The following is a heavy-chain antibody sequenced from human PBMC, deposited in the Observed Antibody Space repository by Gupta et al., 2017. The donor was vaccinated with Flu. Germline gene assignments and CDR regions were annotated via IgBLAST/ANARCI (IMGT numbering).Heavy chain of an antibody. CDR1: GFTFRSFA. CDR2: ISGSGGST. V-gene: IGHV3-23*01. Sequence: EVQLLESGGGLVQPGGSLRLSCAASGFTFRSFATRWVRPAPGKGLEGVSAISGSGGSTYYADSVKGRFTISRDNSKNTLYLQMTSLRAEDTAVYYCAKDSSSSRVYGAFDIWGQGTMVTGAS. J-gene: IGHJ3*02. D-gene: IGHD6-6*01. CDR3: AKDSSSSRVYGAFDI.